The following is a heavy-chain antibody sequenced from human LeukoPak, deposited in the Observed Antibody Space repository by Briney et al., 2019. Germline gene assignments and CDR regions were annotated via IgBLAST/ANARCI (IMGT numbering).Heavy chain of an antibody. CDR1: GFTFDDYG. V-gene: IGHV3-53*01. CDR2: IYSDGTT. CDR3: ARDRTN. J-gene: IGHJ4*02. Sequence: GGSLRLSCAASGFTFDDYGMSWVRQAPGKGLEWVSVIYSDGTTYYADSVKGRFTISRDNSKNTLCLQMNSLRAEDTAVYYCARDRTNWGQGTLVTVSS. D-gene: IGHD1-1*01.